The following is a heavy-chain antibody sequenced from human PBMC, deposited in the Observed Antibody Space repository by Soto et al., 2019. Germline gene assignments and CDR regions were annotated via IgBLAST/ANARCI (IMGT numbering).Heavy chain of an antibody. CDR1: GFTFSSYA. V-gene: IGHV3-23*01. J-gene: IGHJ6*02. CDR2: ISGSGGST. Sequence: GGSLRLSCAASGFTFSSYAMSWVRQAPGKGLEWVSAISGSGGSTYYADSVKGRFTISRDNAKNSLYLQMNSLRAEDTAVYYCARTILTGYYLIYYYYGMDVWGQGTTVTVSS. CDR3: ARTILTGYYLIYYYYGMDV. D-gene: IGHD3-9*01.